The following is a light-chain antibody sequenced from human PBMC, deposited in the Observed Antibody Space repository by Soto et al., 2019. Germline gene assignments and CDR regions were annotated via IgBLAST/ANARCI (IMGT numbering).Light chain of an antibody. Sequence: DIQLTQCPSLVSASVGDRVTITCRASQGISSYLAWYQQKPGKAPKLLIYAASTLQSGVPSRFSGSGSGTEFTLTISSLQPEDFATYYCQQLNSYPVLTFGGGTKVEIK. CDR2: AAS. J-gene: IGKJ4*01. V-gene: IGKV1-9*01. CDR3: QQLNSYPVLT. CDR1: QGISSY.